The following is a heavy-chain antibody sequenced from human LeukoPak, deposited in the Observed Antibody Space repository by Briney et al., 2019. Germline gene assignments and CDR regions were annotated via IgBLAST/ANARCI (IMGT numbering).Heavy chain of an antibody. CDR3: ASVRRGFGESSKYYSYYYMHV. Sequence: SETLSLTCTVSGGSISSSSYYWGWIRQPPGKGLEWIGNIYYSGTTYSNPSLNSRATISVDTSKNQFSLKLSSVTAADTAVYYCASVRRGFGESSKYYSYYYMHVWGNGTTVTIAS. D-gene: IGHD3-10*01. J-gene: IGHJ6*03. V-gene: IGHV4-39*01. CDR2: IYYSGTT. CDR1: GGSISSSSYY.